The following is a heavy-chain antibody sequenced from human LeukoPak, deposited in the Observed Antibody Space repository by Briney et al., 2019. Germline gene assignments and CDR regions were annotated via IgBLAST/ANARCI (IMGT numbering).Heavy chain of an antibody. CDR1: GFTFSSYG. CDR2: ISGSGGST. Sequence: GGSLRLSCAASGFTFSSYGMSWVRQAPGKGLEWVSAISGSGGSTYYADSVKGRFTISRDNSKNTLYLQMNSLRAEDTAVYYCAKSAGNYYDSSGYQQTDYWGQGTLVTVSS. D-gene: IGHD3-22*01. V-gene: IGHV3-23*01. J-gene: IGHJ4*02. CDR3: AKSAGNYYDSSGYQQTDY.